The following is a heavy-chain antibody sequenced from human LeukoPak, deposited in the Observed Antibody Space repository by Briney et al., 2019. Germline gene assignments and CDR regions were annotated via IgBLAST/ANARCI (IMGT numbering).Heavy chain of an antibody. CDR1: GGSFSGYY. CDR3: ARANYYDSSGVDY. J-gene: IGHJ4*02. CDR2: INESGST. Sequence: SETLSLTCGVSGGSFSGYYWSWIRQSPGKGLEWIGEINESGSTDYNPSLKSRVTISVDTSKNQFSLKLSSVTAADTAVYYCARANYYDSSGVDYWGQGTLVTVSS. D-gene: IGHD3-22*01. V-gene: IGHV4-34*01.